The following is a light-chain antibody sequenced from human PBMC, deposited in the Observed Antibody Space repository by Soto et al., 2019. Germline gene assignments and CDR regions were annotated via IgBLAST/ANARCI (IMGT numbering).Light chain of an antibody. J-gene: IGKJ1*01. V-gene: IGKV4-1*01. CDR3: QQYYSTPRT. CDR1: QSVLYSSDNKNY. Sequence: DIVMTQSPDSLAVSLGERATINCKSSQSVLYSSDNKNYLAWYQHKPRQPPKLLIYWASTRESGVPDRFSGSGSGTDFTLTISSLQAEDVAVYYCQQYYSTPRTFGQGTKVEIK. CDR2: WAS.